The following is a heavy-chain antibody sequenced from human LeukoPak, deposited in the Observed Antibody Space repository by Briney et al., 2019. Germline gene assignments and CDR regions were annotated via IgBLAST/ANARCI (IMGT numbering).Heavy chain of an antibody. CDR1: GYSISSGYY. J-gene: IGHJ3*02. D-gene: IGHD5-24*01. V-gene: IGHV4-38-2*01. CDR2: FYHSGST. Sequence: SETLSLTCAVSGYSISSGYYWGWIRQPPGKGLEWIGSFYHSGSTYYNPSLKSRVTISVDTSNNQFSLKLSSVTAAGTAVYYCARTDGYQDAFDIWGQGTMVTVSS. CDR3: ARTDGYQDAFDI.